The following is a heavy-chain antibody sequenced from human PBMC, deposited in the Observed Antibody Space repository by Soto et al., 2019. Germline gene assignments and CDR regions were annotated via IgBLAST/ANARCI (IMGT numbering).Heavy chain of an antibody. V-gene: IGHV1-2*02. CDR3: ARVVYPYSDVLTGNWFDP. Sequence: QVQRVQSGAEVKEPGASVKVSCKASGYTVTGYYRHWARQAPGQGREWMGWIKSFKGDTTYAQKVQGRVTLTRDTSIRTAYTELSRLKSDDTAVYYCARVVYPYSDVLTGNWFDPWGQGTLVTVSS. CDR2: IKSFKGDT. D-gene: IGHD3-9*01. J-gene: IGHJ5*02. CDR1: GYTVTGYY.